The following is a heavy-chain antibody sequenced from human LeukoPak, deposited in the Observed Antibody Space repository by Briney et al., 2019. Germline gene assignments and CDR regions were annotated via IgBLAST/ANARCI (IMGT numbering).Heavy chain of an antibody. CDR2: IIPVVDEG. CDR3: ARGITLDYFDY. CDR1: GGIFTSYA. V-gene: IGHV1-69*11. J-gene: IGHJ4*02. D-gene: IGHD1-14*01. Sequence: SVKVSCKASGGIFTSYAIHWVRQAPGQGLKWMGRIIPVVDEGHYSQSFQGRVTITADESTSTAYMELSSLRSEDTAVYYCARGITLDYFDYWGQGTLVTVSS.